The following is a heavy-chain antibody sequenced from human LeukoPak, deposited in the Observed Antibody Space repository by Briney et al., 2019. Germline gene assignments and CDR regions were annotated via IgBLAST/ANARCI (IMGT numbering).Heavy chain of an antibody. D-gene: IGHD3-9*01. J-gene: IGHJ3*02. CDR2: IIPILGIA. Sequence: SVTVSYKASGGTFISYTISWVRQAPGQGLEWMGRIIPILGIANYAQKFQGRVTITADKSTSTAYMELSSLRSEDTAVYYCARAPTRYFDWSYAFDIWGQGTMVTVSS. CDR3: ARAPTRYFDWSYAFDI. CDR1: GGTFISYT. V-gene: IGHV1-69*10.